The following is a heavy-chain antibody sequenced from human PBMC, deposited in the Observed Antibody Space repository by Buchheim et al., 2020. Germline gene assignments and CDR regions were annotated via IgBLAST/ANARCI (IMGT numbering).Heavy chain of an antibody. J-gene: IGHJ6*02. CDR1: SGSISSSYW. Sequence: QVQLQESGPGLVKPSGTLSLTCAVSSGSISSSYWWSWVRQPPGKGLEWIGEISQSGDTSYTPSLKSLVSMSLDNSKNQLSLNLNSVTAADTAVYYCARNYYFYGMDVWGQGTT. V-gene: IGHV4-4*02. CDR3: ARNYYFYGMDV. CDR2: ISQSGDT.